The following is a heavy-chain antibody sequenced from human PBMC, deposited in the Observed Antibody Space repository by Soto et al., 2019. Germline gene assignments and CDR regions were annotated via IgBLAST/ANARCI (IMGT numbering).Heavy chain of an antibody. J-gene: IGHJ4*02. CDR1: GFTFGDYA. Sequence: GGSLRLCCTASGFTFGDYAMSWFRQAPGKGLEWVGFIRSKAYGGTTEYAASVKGRFTISRDDSKSIAYLQMNSLKTEDTAVYYCTRIFGVVIIRYYFDYWGQGTLVT. CDR3: TRIFGVVIIRYYFDY. CDR2: IRSKAYGGTT. V-gene: IGHV3-49*03. D-gene: IGHD3-3*01.